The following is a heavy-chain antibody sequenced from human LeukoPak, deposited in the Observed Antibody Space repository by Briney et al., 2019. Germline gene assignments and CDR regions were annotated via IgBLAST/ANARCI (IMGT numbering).Heavy chain of an antibody. CDR1: GGTFSSYA. Sequence: GASVKVSCKASGGTFSSYAISWVRQAPGQGLEWMGGIIPIFGTANYAQKLQGRVTITTDESTSTAYMELSSLRSEDTAVYYCARVNLMVYAHDYWGQGTLVTVSS. CDR3: ARVNLMVYAHDY. V-gene: IGHV1-69*05. D-gene: IGHD2-8*01. J-gene: IGHJ4*02. CDR2: IIPIFGTA.